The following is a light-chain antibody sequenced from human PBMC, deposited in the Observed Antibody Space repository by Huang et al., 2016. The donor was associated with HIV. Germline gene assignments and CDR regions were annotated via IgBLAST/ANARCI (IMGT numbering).Light chain of an antibody. CDR3: QQYDSSPGT. Sequence: EIVLTQSPGTLSLSPGERATLSCRASQSVSSGNLAWSQKRPGQAHRHLIFGVSTRATGIPERFSGSGSGTDFTLTISRLEPEDFAVYYCQQYDSSPGTFGQGTKVEIK. V-gene: IGKV3-20*01. CDR2: GVS. CDR1: QSVSSGN. J-gene: IGKJ1*01.